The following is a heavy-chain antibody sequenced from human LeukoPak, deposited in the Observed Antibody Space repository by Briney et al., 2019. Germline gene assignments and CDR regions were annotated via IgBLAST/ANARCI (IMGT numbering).Heavy chain of an antibody. V-gene: IGHV1-8*01. CDR1: GYTFTSYD. CDR3: ARAKSYDFWRGQA. J-gene: IGHJ4*02. CDR2: MNPNSGNT. Sequence: ASVKVSCKASGYTFTSYDINWVRQATGQGLEWMGWMNPNSGNTGYAQKFQVRVTMTRNTSISTAYMELSSLRSEDTAVYYCARAKSYDFWRGQAWGQGTLVTVSS. D-gene: IGHD3-3*01.